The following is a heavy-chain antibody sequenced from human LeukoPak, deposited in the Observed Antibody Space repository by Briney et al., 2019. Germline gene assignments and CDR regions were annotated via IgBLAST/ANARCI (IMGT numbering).Heavy chain of an antibody. CDR3: AKDQGGNRFDY. CDR2: ISYDGSNK. V-gene: IGHV3-30*18. D-gene: IGHD4-23*01. Sequence: GGSLRLSCAASGFTFSSYGMHWVRQAPGKGLEWVAVISYDGSNKYYADSVRGRFTISRDNSKNTLYLQMNSLRAEDTAVYYCAKDQGGNRFDYWGQGTLVTVSS. J-gene: IGHJ4*02. CDR1: GFTFSSYG.